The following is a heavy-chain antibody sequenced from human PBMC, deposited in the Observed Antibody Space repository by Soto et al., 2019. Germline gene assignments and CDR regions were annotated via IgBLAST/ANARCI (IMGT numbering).Heavy chain of an antibody. CDR3: NRVVTRTNNYAFDV. Sequence: GGSLRLSCAASGFTVNSNYMSWVRQAPGKGLEWVSVIYSDGSTYYADSVKGRFIISRDNSNNTLYLQMNSLKTEDTAVYYCNRVVTRTNNYAFDVWGQGTMVTVSS. J-gene: IGHJ3*01. V-gene: IGHV3-66*01. CDR1: GFTVNSNY. CDR2: IYSDGST. D-gene: IGHD2-8*01.